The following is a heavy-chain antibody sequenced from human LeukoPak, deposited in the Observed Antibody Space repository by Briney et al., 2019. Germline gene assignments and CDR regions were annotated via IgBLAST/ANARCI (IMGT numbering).Heavy chain of an antibody. CDR1: GDSISSGSYY. V-gene: IGHV4-61*02. CDR2: IYRSGRA. CDR3: ARRGPGGHGEFDY. Sequence: SETLSLTWTVSGDSISSGSYYWSWIRQPAGKGLEWIGRIYRSGRANYNPSLKSRVTISVHKSKNQFSLTLSSVTAADPAVYYCARRGPGGHGEFDYWGQGTLVTVSS. D-gene: IGHD3-10*01. J-gene: IGHJ4*02.